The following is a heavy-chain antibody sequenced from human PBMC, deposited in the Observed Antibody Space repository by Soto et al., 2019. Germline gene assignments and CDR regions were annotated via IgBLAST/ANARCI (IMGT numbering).Heavy chain of an antibody. V-gene: IGHV3-15*01. CDR2: IKKKTDGGTT. D-gene: IGHD1-26*01. CDR1: GFTFSDAW. Sequence: PGGSLRLSCAASGFTFSDAWMSWVRQAPGKGLEWVGLIKKKTDGGTTDYAAPVKGRFTISRDDSKNTLYLQMNSLKTEDTAVYYCTTEYSPSGSHSYWGQGTLVTVSS. J-gene: IGHJ4*02. CDR3: TTEYSPSGSHSY.